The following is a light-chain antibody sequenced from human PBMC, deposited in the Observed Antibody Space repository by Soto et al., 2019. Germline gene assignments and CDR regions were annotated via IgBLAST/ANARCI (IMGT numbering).Light chain of an antibody. CDR2: RTS. CDR1: QHVAGD. J-gene: IGKJ1*01. V-gene: IGKV3-15*01. Sequence: RVTTQSPATLSVSPGERATLSCRASQHVAGDLAWYQQKPGQAPRLLIYRTSTRATGIPARFSGSGSGTEFTLTISSLQSEDFAVYYCQEYNGRSSVGQGTKVEIK. CDR3: QEYNGRSS.